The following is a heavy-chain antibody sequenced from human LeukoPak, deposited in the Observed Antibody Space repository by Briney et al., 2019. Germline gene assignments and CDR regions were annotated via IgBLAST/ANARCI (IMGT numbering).Heavy chain of an antibody. CDR1: GGSISSYY. D-gene: IGHD5-18*01. CDR3: ARCTDTAMVNALYYFYY. CDR2: IYYSGST. Sequence: SETLSLTCTVSGGSISSYYWSWIRQPPGKGLEWIGYIYYSGSTNYNPSLKSRVTISVDTSKNQFSLKLSSVTAADTAVYYCARCTDTAMVNALYYFYYWGQGTLVTVSS. V-gene: IGHV4-59*01. J-gene: IGHJ4*02.